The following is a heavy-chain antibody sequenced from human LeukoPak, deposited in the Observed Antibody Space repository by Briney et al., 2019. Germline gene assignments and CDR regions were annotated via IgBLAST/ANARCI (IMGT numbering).Heavy chain of an antibody. CDR3: ARSTRRYYYDSSGYYDPFDY. J-gene: IGHJ4*02. CDR2: IIPIFGTA. Sequence: SVKVSCKASGGTFSSYAISWVRQAPGQGLEWMGRIIPIFGTANYAQEFQGRLTITTGESTSTAYMELSSLRSEDTAVYYCARSTRRYYYDSSGYYDPFDYWGQGTLVTVSS. V-gene: IGHV1-69*05. D-gene: IGHD3-22*01. CDR1: GGTFSSYA.